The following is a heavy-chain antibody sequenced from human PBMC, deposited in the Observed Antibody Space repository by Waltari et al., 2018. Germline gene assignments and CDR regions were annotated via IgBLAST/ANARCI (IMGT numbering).Heavy chain of an antibody. CDR1: GGSVSSGSYY. D-gene: IGHD5-18*01. J-gene: IGHJ4*02. Sequence: QVHLQESGPGLVKPSETLSLTCNVSGGSVSSGSYYWSWIRQPPGKGLEWIGDIYYSGSTNYNPSLKSRVTISVDTSKNQFSLKLTSVTAADTAVYYCARGSRGYSYGWGQGTLVTVSS. V-gene: IGHV4-61*01. CDR3: ARGSRGYSYG. CDR2: IYYSGST.